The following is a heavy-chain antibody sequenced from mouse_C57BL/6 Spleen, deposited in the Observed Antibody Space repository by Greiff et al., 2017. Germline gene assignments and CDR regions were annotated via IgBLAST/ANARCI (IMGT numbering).Heavy chain of an antibody. Sequence: QVQLQQSGAELARPGASVKLSCKASGYTFTSYCISWVKQRTGQGLEWIGEIYPRSGNTYYNEKFKGKATLTAAKSSSTTYMELRSLTSEDSAVYFWARGGNYSNFWFAYWGQGTLVTVSA. CDR2: IYPRSGNT. D-gene: IGHD2-5*01. V-gene: IGHV1-81*01. CDR1: GYTFTSYC. CDR3: ARGGNYSNFWFAY. J-gene: IGHJ3*01.